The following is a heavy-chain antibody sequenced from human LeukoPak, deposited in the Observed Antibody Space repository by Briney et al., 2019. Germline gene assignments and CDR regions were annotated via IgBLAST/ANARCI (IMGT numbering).Heavy chain of an antibody. CDR1: GGSISSYY. J-gene: IGHJ4*02. CDR3: ARQYTAMGPFDY. D-gene: IGHD5-18*01. CDR2: IYYSGST. V-gene: IGHV4-59*08. Sequence: SETLSLICTVSGGSISSYYWSWIRQPPGKGLEWIGYIYYSGSTNYNPSLKSRVTISVDTSKNQFSLKLSSVTAADTAVYYCARQYTAMGPFDYWGQGTLVTVSS.